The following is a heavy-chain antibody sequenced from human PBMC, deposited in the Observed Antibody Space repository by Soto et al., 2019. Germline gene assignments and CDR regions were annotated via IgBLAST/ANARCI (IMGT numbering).Heavy chain of an antibody. Sequence: QVHLVQSGAEVKKPGSSVKVSCKVSGGSFRSYAISWVRQAPGQGLEWMGGIIPTFERTTYAQKFQDRATITADESTSTVSLDLRSLRSDDTAIYCCADLSLGYCITTSCPPDYWGQGTLVTVSS. CDR1: GGSFRSYA. V-gene: IGHV1-69*12. J-gene: IGHJ4*02. CDR3: ADLSLGYCITTSCPPDY. D-gene: IGHD2-2*03. CDR2: IIPTFERT.